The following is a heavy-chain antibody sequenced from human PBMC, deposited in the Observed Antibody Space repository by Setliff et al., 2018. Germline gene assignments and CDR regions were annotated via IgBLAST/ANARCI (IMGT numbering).Heavy chain of an antibody. V-gene: IGHV4-59*04. CDR3: ARRTNYFDSSGYRVYYFDY. D-gene: IGHD3-22*01. J-gene: IGHJ4*02. CDR1: GGSISSYY. Sequence: SETLSLTCTVSGGSISSYYWSWIRQPAGKGLEWIGHIYYSGSTYYKSPLKSRVTMSVDTSENQFSLKLNSVTAADTALYYCARRTNYFDSSGYRVYYFDYWGQGTLVTVSS. CDR2: IYYSGST.